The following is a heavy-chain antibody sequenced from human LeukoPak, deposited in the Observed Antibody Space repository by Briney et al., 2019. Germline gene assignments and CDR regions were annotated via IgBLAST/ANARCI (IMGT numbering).Heavy chain of an antibody. CDR3: ARRSSSWKNWFDP. J-gene: IGHJ5*02. CDR2: IYYSGTT. CDR1: GGSIDSNS. V-gene: IGHV4-59*01. D-gene: IGHD6-13*01. Sequence: SETLSLTCTVSGGSIDSNSWTWIRQPPGKGLEWIGYIYYSGTTNYNPSLKSRVTMSVDMSKNQFSLKLSSATAADTAVYYCARRSSSWKNWFDPWGQGTLVTVSS.